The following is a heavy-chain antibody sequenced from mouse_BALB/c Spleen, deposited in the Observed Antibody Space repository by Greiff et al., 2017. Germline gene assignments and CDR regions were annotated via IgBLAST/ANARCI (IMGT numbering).Heavy chain of an antibody. CDR3: ARAYYRYDNAMDY. CDR2: ISYSGST. J-gene: IGHJ4*01. D-gene: IGHD2-14*01. CDR1: GYSITSDYA. V-gene: IGHV3-2*02. Sequence: VQLKESGPGLVKPSQSLSLTCTVTGYSITSDYAWNWIRQFPGNKLEWMGYISYSGSTSYNPSLKSRISITRDTSKNQFFLQLNSVTTEDTATYDCARAYYRYDNAMDYWGQGTSVTVSS.